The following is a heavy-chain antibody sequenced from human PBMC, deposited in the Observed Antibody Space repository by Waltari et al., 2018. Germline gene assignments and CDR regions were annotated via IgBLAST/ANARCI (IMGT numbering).Heavy chain of an antibody. V-gene: IGHV4-4*02. Sequence: QLQLQQSGPGLVKPSESLFLSCAVSGDSVSNNYWWSWVRQPPGKGLEWIGQIHGTGKTTYKPSLDSRVTVSMDTSNNQFSLRVTSPTAADTAVYFCARDRGRGLYLDSWGQGTLVTVS. D-gene: IGHD1-26*01. CDR3: ARDRGRGLYLDS. CDR2: IHGTGKT. CDR1: GDSVSNNYW. J-gene: IGHJ4*02.